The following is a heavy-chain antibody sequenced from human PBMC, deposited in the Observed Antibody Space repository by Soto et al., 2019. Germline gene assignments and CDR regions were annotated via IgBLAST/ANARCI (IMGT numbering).Heavy chain of an antibody. Sequence: QVQLQQWGAGLLKPSETLSLTCAVYGGSFSGYYCCWVRQPPGKGLEWIWELNDSGGTNYNPSLKSRASMSLDTSKNQFSLKLSFVTAADTAVYYCTRGRGGVQEWGQGTLVTVST. V-gene: IGHV4-34*01. CDR3: TRGRGGVQE. CDR1: GGSFSGYY. D-gene: IGHD3-10*01. J-gene: IGHJ1*01. CDR2: LNDSGGT.